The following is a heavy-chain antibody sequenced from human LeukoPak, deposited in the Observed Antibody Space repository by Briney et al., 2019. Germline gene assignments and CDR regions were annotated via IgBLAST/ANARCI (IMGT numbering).Heavy chain of an antibody. D-gene: IGHD4-17*01. CDR3: ARGEYDYGEF. CDR2: IYNSGGT. CDR1: GFTVSSKY. V-gene: IGHV3-66*01. J-gene: IGHJ4*02. Sequence: GGSLRLSCAASGFTVSSKYMSWVRQAPGKGLEWLSVIYNSGGTYYADSVKGRFTISRDNSKNTLYLQMNSLRAEDTAVYYCARGEYDYGEFWGQGTLVTVSS.